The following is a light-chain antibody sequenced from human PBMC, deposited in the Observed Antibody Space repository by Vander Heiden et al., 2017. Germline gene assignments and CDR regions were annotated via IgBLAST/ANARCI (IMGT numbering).Light chain of an antibody. CDR1: QGIISY. Sequence: MQVTQSSSSLAASAVDRVTITCRASQGIISYLAWYQQKPGKAPKLLIYSASTFQSGVPSRFSGSGSGTDITLTIISLQPEDCATYYCQQVKSCPLTFGQGTRLXIK. J-gene: IGKJ5*01. CDR3: QQVKSCPLT. CDR2: SAS. V-gene: IGKV1-9*01.